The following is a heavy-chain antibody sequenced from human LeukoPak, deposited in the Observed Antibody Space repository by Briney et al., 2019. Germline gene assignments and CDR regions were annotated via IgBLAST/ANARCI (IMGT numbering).Heavy chain of an antibody. V-gene: IGHV4-59*01. CDR3: ARGGYLGYCSSTSCYYGMDV. Sequence: SETLSLTCTVSGGSISSYYWSWIRQPPGKGLEWIGYIYYSGSTNYNPSLKSRVTISVVTSKNQFSLKLSSVTAADTAVYYCARGGYLGYCSSTSCYYGMDVWGQGTTVTVSS. J-gene: IGHJ6*02. D-gene: IGHD2-2*01. CDR1: GGSISSYY. CDR2: IYYSGST.